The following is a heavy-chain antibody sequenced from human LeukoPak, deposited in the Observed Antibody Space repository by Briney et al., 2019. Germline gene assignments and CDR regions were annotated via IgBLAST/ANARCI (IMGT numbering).Heavy chain of an antibody. CDR1: GGSFSGYY. D-gene: IGHD6-13*01. Sequence: PSETLSLTCAVYGGSFSGYYWSWIRQPPGKGLEWIGEINHSGSTNYNPSLKSRVTISVDTSKSQFSLKLSSVTAADTAMYYCARVLAAAGNNWFDPWGQGTLVTVSS. V-gene: IGHV4-34*01. CDR2: INHSGST. J-gene: IGHJ5*02. CDR3: ARVLAAAGNNWFDP.